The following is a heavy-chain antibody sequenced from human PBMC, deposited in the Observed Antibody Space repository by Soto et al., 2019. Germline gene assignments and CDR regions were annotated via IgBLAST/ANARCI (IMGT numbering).Heavy chain of an antibody. CDR1: GFTFSSYG. CDR3: ARASEDCSGGSCYSAFDY. CDR2: IWYDGSNK. D-gene: IGHD2-15*01. Sequence: QVQLVESGGGVVQPGRSLRLSCAASGFTFSSYGMHWVRQAPGKGLEWVAVIWYDGSNKYYADSVKGRFTISRDNSKNTLYLQMNSLRAEDTAVYYCARASEDCSGGSCYSAFDYWGQGTLVTVSS. V-gene: IGHV3-33*01. J-gene: IGHJ4*02.